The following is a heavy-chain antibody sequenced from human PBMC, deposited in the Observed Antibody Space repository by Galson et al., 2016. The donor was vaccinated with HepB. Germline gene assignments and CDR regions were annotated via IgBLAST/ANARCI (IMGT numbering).Heavy chain of an antibody. CDR2: VNPNSGAT. D-gene: IGHD5-24*01. Sequence: SVKASCKASGYTFSDDFIHWVRQAPGHGPEWMGWVNPNSGATNYAQKFQGRVTMTRDTPITTTYMELTRLTSDDTAVYYCARSGNYGVNYFDPWGQGTLVTVSS. J-gene: IGHJ5*02. CDR3: ARSGNYGVNYFDP. V-gene: IGHV1-2*02. CDR1: GYTFSDDF.